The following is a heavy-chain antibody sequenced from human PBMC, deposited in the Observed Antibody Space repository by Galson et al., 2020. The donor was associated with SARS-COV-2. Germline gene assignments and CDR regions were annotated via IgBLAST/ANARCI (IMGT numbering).Heavy chain of an antibody. CDR3: ARHGPPGSYYYYGIDV. V-gene: IGHV4-59*08. CDR1: GGPIASYY. J-gene: IGHJ6*02. Sequence: SETLSLTCTVSGGPIASYYWSWIRQPPGKGLEWIGSISHSRRTNYIPSLKSRLTISLDTSKNQFSLRLSSVTAPDTAVYYCARHGPPGSYYYYGIDVWGQGITVTVSS. CDR2: ISHSRRT.